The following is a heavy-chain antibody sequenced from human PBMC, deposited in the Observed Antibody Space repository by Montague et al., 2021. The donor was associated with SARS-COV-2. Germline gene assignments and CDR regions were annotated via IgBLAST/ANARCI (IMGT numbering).Heavy chain of an antibody. CDR3: ARDLRRGFDP. Sequence: SETLSLTCTVSGGSISSSSYYWGWLRQPPGKGLEWIGSIYYSGSTYYNPSLKSRDTISVDTSKNQFSLKLSSVTAADTAVYYCARDLRRGFDPWGQGTLVTVSS. V-gene: IGHV4-39*07. D-gene: IGHD3-10*01. J-gene: IGHJ5*02. CDR1: GGSISSSSYY. CDR2: IYYSGST.